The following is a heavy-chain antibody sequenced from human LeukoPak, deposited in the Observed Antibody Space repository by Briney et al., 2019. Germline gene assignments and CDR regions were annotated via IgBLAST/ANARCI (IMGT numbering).Heavy chain of an antibody. D-gene: IGHD1/OR15-1a*01. Sequence: GGSLRLSCAASGFTFSSYGMSWVHQAPGKGLEWVSLISLSDSIFYADSVKGRFTISRDNSKSTVHLQMDGLRVDDTAVYYCAKVATPNTLDALDIWGQGTMVTVSS. CDR2: ISLSDSI. J-gene: IGHJ3*02. V-gene: IGHV3-23*01. CDR1: GFTFSSYG. CDR3: AKVATPNTLDALDI.